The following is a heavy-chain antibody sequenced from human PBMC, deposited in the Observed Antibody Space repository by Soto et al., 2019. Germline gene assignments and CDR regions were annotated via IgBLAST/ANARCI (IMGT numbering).Heavy chain of an antibody. J-gene: IGHJ6*02. V-gene: IGHV4-61*01. CDR1: GGSVSSGSYY. Sequence: SETLSLTCTVSGGSVSSGSYYWSWIRQPPGKGLEWIGYIYYSGSTNYNPSLKSRVTISVDTSKNQFSLKLSSVTAADTAVYYCARGKGTGAYGMDVWGQGTTVTVSS. CDR3: ARGKGTGAYGMDV. CDR2: IYYSGST. D-gene: IGHD1-1*01.